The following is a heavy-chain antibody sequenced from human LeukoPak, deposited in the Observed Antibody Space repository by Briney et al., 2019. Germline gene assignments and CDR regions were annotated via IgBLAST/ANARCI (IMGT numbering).Heavy chain of an antibody. CDR3: ARAGGVRGVIIDY. CDR1: GGSISSSSYY. V-gene: IGHV4-39*07. D-gene: IGHD3-10*01. Sequence: PSETLSLTCTVSGGSISSSSYYWGWIRQPPGKGLEWIGSIYYSGSTYYNPSLKSRVTISVDTSKNQFSLKLSSVTAADTAVYYCARAGGVRGVIIDYWGQGTLVTVSS. CDR2: IYYSGST. J-gene: IGHJ4*02.